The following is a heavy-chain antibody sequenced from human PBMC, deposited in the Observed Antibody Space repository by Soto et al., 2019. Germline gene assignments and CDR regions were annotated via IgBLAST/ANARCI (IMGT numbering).Heavy chain of an antibody. CDR2: IIPILGTA. CDR1: GGTFSSYA. J-gene: IGHJ4*02. V-gene: IGHV1-69*10. Sequence: SVKVSCKASGGTFSSYAISWVRQAPGQGLEWMGGIIPILGTANYAQKFQGGVTITADKSTSTAYMELSSLRSEDTAVYYCARDSTYYYDSSGYYYHDYWGQGTLVTVSS. D-gene: IGHD3-22*01. CDR3: ARDSTYYYDSSGYYYHDY.